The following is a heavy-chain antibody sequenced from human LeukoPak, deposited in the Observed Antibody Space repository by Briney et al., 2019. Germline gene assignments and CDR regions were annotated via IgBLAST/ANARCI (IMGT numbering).Heavy chain of an antibody. Sequence: GGSLRLSCAASGFTFSSSGMHWVRQAPGKGLEWVAVIWNDGSNKYYADSVKGRFTISRDNSKNTLYLQMNSLRAEDTAVYSCARASGPFDYWGQGTLVTVSS. CDR2: IWNDGSNK. CDR1: GFTFSSSG. J-gene: IGHJ4*02. V-gene: IGHV3-33*08. CDR3: ARASGPFDY. D-gene: IGHD3-10*01.